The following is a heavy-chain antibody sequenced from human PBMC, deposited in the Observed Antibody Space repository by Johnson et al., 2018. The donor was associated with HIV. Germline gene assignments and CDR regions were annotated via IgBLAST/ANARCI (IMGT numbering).Heavy chain of an antibody. CDR2: INWNGDNT. CDR3: ARVRRSGTYYVDAFDI. J-gene: IGHJ3*02. D-gene: IGHD1-26*01. V-gene: IGHV3-20*04. CDR1: GFTFDDYG. Sequence: VQLVESGGGVVRPGGSLRLSCAASGFTFDDYGMSWVRQVPGKGLEWVSGINWNGDNTGYADSLKGRFTISRDNAKNSLYLQMNSLRAEDTAVFYCARVRRSGTYYVDAFDIWGQGTMVTVSS.